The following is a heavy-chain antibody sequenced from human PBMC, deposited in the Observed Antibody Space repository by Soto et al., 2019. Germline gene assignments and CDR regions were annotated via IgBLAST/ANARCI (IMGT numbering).Heavy chain of an antibody. CDR2: ANPYDKRT. Sequence: HVRLVHSGAEVKKPGASVKVSCKASGYTFINYYMHWVRQAPGQGLDWLGLANPYDKRTRYAQNFPGRVLMTSDTSTRTIFMAFTSPITEDTDVYYCATASRGTVGLIEYWGQGPLVTVSS. V-gene: IGHV1-46*01. CDR1: GYTFINYY. CDR3: ATASRGTVGLIEY. J-gene: IGHJ4*02.